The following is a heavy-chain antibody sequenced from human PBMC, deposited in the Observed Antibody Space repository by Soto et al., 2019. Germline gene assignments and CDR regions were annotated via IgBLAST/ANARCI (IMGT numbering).Heavy chain of an antibody. Sequence: QVQLQQWGAGLLKPSETLSLTCAVYGGSFSGYYWSWIRQPPGKGLEWIGEINHSGSTNYNPSLKHRVTISVGTSKNQFSLKLSSVTAADTAVYYWARVCSSTCCYADYWGQGTLVAVSS. D-gene: IGHD2-2*01. CDR2: INHSGST. CDR3: ARVCSSTCCYADY. V-gene: IGHV4-34*01. J-gene: IGHJ4*02. CDR1: GGSFSGYY.